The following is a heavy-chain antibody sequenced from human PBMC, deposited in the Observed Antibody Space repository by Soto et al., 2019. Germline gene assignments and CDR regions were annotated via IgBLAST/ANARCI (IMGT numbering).Heavy chain of an antibody. D-gene: IGHD4-17*01. CDR3: GRQISHYGDYTDN. J-gene: IGHJ4*02. V-gene: IGHV4-39*01. Sequence: PSETQSLTSTLSGTSIRSSSYYWGWIRQPPGKGLEGIGSIYYSGSTYYNPSLKSRVTISVDTSKNQFSLKLSSVTAADTAVYYCGRQISHYGDYTDNWGQGTLVTVSS. CDR2: IYYSGST. CDR1: GTSIRSSSYY.